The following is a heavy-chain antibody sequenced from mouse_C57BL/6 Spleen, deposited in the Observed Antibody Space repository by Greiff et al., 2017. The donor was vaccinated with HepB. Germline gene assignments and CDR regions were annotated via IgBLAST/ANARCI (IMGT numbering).Heavy chain of an antibody. D-gene: IGHD1-1*02. V-gene: IGHV1-54*01. CDR3: AGGNLVFDY. CDR1: GYAFTNYL. J-gene: IGHJ2*01. Sequence: QVQLQQSGAELVRPGTSVKVSCKASGYAFTNYLIEWVKQRPGQGLEWIGVINPGSGGTNYNEKFKGKATLTADKSSSTAYMQLSSLTSEDSAVYFCAGGNLVFDYWGQGTTLTVSS. CDR2: INPGSGGT.